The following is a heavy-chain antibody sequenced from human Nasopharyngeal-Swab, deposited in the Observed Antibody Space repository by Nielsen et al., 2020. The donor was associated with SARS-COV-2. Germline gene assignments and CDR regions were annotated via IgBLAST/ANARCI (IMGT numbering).Heavy chain of an antibody. V-gene: IGHV4-34*01. Sequence: SETLSLTCAVYGGPFSGYYWSWIRQPPGKGLEWIGEINHSGSTNYNPSLKSRVTISVDTSKNQFSLKLSSVTAADTAVYYCARGRVGATSKKNWFDPWGQGTLVTVSS. J-gene: IGHJ5*02. CDR1: GGPFSGYY. D-gene: IGHD1-26*01. CDR3: ARGRVGATSKKNWFDP. CDR2: INHSGST.